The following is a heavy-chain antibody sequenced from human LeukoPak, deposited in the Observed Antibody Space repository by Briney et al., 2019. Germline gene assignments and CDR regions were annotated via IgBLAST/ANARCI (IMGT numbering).Heavy chain of an antibody. J-gene: IGHJ3*02. Sequence: PSETLSLTCTVSGGSIRSHYWSWIRQPPGKGLEWIGYIYYSGSSNYNPSVRSRVTLSVDTSKNQFSLKLSSVTAADTAVYYCASTNMTSTWWAGAFDIWGQGTLVTVSS. D-gene: IGHD2-8*02. CDR1: GGSIRSHY. CDR3: ASTNMTSTWWAGAFDI. CDR2: IYYSGSS. V-gene: IGHV4-59*11.